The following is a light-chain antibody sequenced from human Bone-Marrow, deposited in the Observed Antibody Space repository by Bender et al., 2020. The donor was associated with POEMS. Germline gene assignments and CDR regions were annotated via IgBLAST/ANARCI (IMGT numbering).Light chain of an antibody. J-gene: IGLJ3*02. CDR3: SSYTSSSTWV. CDR1: HIGGKS. CDR2: DVS. V-gene: IGLV2-14*01. Sequence: LTQPPSMSVAPGQTARLTCEGIHIGGKSVHWYQQHPGKAPKLMIYDVSNRPSGVSNRFSGSKSGNTASLTISGLQAEDEADYYCSSYTSSSTWVFGGGTKLTVL.